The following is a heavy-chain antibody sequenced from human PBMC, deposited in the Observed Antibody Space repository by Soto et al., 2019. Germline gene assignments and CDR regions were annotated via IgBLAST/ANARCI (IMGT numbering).Heavy chain of an antibody. CDR1: GYTFTSYG. Sequence: ASGKVCCEASGYTFTSYGISSVRQAPGQGLEWMGWISAYNGNTNYAQKLQGRVTMTTDTSTSTAYMELRSLRSDDTSVYYCARGKLVPAAMGSNYYYGMDVWG. CDR3: ARGKLVPAAMGSNYYYGMDV. V-gene: IGHV1-18*01. J-gene: IGHJ6*02. CDR2: ISAYNGNT. D-gene: IGHD2-2*01.